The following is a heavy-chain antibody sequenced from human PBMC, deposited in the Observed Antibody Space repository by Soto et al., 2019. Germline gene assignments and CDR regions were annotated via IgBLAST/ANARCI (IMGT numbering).Heavy chain of an antibody. Sequence: GGSLRLSCAASGFTFSSYGMHWVRQAPGKGLEWVAVISYDGSNKYYADSVKGRFTISRDNSKNTLYLQMNSLRAEDTAVYYCAANGGGDYGYYYYYMDVWGKGTTVTVSS. CDR2: ISYDGSNK. CDR3: AANGGGDYGYYYYYMDV. V-gene: IGHV3-30*03. CDR1: GFTFSSYG. D-gene: IGHD2-21*02. J-gene: IGHJ6*03.